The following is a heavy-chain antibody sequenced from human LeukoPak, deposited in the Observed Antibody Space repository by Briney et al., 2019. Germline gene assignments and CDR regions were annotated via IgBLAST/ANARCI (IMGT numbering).Heavy chain of an antibody. J-gene: IGHJ4*02. V-gene: IGHV3-7*04. CDR2: IKQDGSER. Sequence: GGSLRLSCAASGFTFSSYWVVWVRQAPGKGLEYVVNIKQDGSERYYVDSVKGRFTISRDNAKNSLYLEMNSLRAEDSAVYYCARWGEGFDSWGQGTLVTVSS. D-gene: IGHD3-16*01. CDR3: ARWGEGFDS. CDR1: GFTFSSYW.